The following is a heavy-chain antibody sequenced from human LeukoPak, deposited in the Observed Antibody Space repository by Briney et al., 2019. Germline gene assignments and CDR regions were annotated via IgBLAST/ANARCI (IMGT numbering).Heavy chain of an antibody. CDR2: ISGSGGST. D-gene: IGHD6-19*01. CDR3: AKGAVAGIRPLYYFDY. CDR1: GFTFSSYA. J-gene: IGHJ4*02. V-gene: IGHV3-23*01. Sequence: PGGSLRLSCAASGFTFSSYAMSWVRQAPRKGLEWVSAISGSGGSTYYADSVKGRFTISRDNSKNTLYLQMNSLRAEDTAVYYCAKGAVAGIRPLYYFDYWGQGTLVTVSS.